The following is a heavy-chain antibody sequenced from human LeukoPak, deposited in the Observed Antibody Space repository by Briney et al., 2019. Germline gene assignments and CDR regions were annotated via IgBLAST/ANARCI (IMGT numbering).Heavy chain of an antibody. D-gene: IGHD3-10*01. CDR2: ISSSSSTI. CDR1: GFTFSSDS. Sequence: PGGSLRLSCAASGFTFSSDSMNWVRQAPGKGLEWVSYISSSSSTIYYADSVKGRFTISRDNAKNSLYLQMNSLRAEDTAVYYCARLGVWFGELWDFDYWGQGTLVTVSS. J-gene: IGHJ4*02. CDR3: ARLGVWFGELWDFDY. V-gene: IGHV3-48*01.